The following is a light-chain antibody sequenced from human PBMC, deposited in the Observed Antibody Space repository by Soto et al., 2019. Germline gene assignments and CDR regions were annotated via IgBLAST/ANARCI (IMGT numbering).Light chain of an antibody. CDR3: QSYDTSLSTWV. CDR1: SSNIGAGYD. CDR2: ANN. V-gene: IGLV1-40*01. Sequence: QSVLTQPPSVSGAPGQRVTISCTGSSSNIGAGYDVHWYQHLPGTAPKLLIYANNNRPSGVPGRFSASKSGTSASLAITGLQAEDEADNYCQSYDTSLSTWVFGGGTKVTVL. J-gene: IGLJ3*02.